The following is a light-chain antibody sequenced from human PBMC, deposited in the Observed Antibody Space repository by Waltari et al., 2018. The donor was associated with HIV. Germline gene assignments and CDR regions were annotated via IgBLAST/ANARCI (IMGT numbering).Light chain of an antibody. CDR2: GPT. V-gene: IGKV3-20*01. J-gene: IGKJ3*01. CDR1: QIVGGNS. CDR3: QQYGSSEGFH. Sequence: ESVLTQSPGTLSWSPGDRATLSCRASQIVGGNSLVWYQKKPGEAPRLLIYGPTTRAAGIPDRFSGSGSETDFTLTSSRLEPEDCAVYYCQQYGSSEGFHFGPGTRVDI.